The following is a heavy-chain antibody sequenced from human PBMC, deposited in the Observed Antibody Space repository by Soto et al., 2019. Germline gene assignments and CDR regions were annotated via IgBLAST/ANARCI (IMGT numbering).Heavy chain of an antibody. J-gene: IGHJ5*02. CDR2: IYYSGNT. V-gene: IGHV4-31*03. Sequence: PSETLSLTCTVSGDSISKAGYYWTWIRQHPGKGLEWIGYIYYSGNTHYNPSLKSRLTLSVDTSKNQFSLKLSSVTAADTAVYYWARALIRHYCSCPTFPPPRFDPWGHGTLVTVSS. CDR1: GDSISKAGYY. D-gene: IGHD2-2*01. CDR3: ARALIRHYCSCPTFPPPRFDP.